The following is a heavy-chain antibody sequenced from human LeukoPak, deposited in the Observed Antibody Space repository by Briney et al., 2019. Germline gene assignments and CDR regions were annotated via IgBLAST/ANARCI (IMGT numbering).Heavy chain of an antibody. D-gene: IGHD2-21*01. CDR1: GGSISSSSYY. J-gene: IGHJ3*02. CDR2: IYYSGST. Sequence: SETLSLTCTVSGGSISSSSYYWGWIRQPPGKGLEWIGSIYYSGSTYYNPSLKSRVTISVDTSKNQFSLKLSSVTAADTAVYYCARRHIVANAFDIWGQGTMVTVSS. CDR3: ARRHIVANAFDI. V-gene: IGHV4-39*01.